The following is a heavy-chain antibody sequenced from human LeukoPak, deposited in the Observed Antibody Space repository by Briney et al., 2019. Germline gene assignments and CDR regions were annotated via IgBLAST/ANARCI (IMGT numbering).Heavy chain of an antibody. CDR1: GFTFRNFW. CDR2: VRQDGSET. CDR3: TTSDESSGTN. Sequence: GGSLRLSCAASGFTFRNFWMSWVRQAPGKGLEWLANVRQDGSETCYLDSVKGRFTISRDNAKNSLYLEMNSLRGEDTAVYYCTTSDESSGTNWGQGTLVTVSS. D-gene: IGHD3-22*01. J-gene: IGHJ4*02. V-gene: IGHV3-7*01.